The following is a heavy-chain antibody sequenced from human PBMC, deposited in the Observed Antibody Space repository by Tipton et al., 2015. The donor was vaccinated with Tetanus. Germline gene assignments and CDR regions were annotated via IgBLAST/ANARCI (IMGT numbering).Heavy chain of an antibody. CDR2: ISWNSGSI. V-gene: IGHV3-9*01. Sequence: RSLRLSCAASGFTFDDYAMHWVRQAPGKGLEWVSGISWNSGSISYADSVEGRFTISRDNAKNSLFLQMNSLRPEDTAFYYCARGGQTLLYGPFDDWGQGTLVTVSS. J-gene: IGHJ4*02. CDR1: GFTFDDYA. D-gene: IGHD2-2*02. CDR3: ARGGQTLLYGPFDD.